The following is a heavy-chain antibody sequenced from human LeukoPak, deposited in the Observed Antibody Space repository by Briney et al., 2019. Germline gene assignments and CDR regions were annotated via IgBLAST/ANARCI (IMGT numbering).Heavy chain of an antibody. V-gene: IGHV1-46*01. CDR3: ARGNYGSGSYYNFWFDP. CDR2: INPSGGST. Sequence: ASAKVSCTASGYTFTSYYMHWVRQAPGQGLEWMGIINPSGGSTGYAQKFQGRVTMTRDTSTSTVYMELSSLRSEDTAVYYCARGNYGSGSYYNFWFDPWGQGTLVTVSS. D-gene: IGHD3-10*01. CDR1: GYTFTSYY. J-gene: IGHJ5*02.